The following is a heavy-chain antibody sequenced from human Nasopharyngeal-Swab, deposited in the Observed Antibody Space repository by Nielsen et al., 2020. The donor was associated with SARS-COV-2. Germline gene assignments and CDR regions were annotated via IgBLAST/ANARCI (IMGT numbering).Heavy chain of an antibody. CDR3: ARHGTTVTRNYAFDI. J-gene: IGHJ3*02. V-gene: IGHV4-39*01. D-gene: IGHD4-17*01. Sequence: WIRQPPGKGLEWIGSIYYSGSTYYNPSLKSRVTIYVDTSKNQFSLRLSSVTAADTAVYYCARHGTTVTRNYAFDIWGQGTMVTVSS. CDR2: IYYSGST.